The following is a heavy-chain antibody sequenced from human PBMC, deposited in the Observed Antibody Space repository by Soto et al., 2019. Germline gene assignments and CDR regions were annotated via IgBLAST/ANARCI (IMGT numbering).Heavy chain of an antibody. V-gene: IGHV3-21*01. CDR3: ARGATTVSTGVDY. CDR2: ISSGSSYI. Sequence: EVQLVESGGGLVQPGGSLRLSCAASGFTFSTYTMNWVRQAPGKGLEWVSSISSGSSYIYYADSVRGRFTISRDNPKNSLYLQMTSLRAEDTAVYFCARGATTVSTGVDYWGQGTLVTVSS. CDR1: GFTFSTYT. D-gene: IGHD4-17*01. J-gene: IGHJ4*02.